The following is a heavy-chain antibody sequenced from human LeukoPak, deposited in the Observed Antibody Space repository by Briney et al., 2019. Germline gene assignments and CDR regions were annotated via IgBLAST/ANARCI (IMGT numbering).Heavy chain of an antibody. Sequence: PGGSLRLSCAASGFTFSDYSMNWVRQAPGKGLEWVSYISSSSTTIYYADSVKGRFTISRDNAKNSLYLQMDSLRAEDTAVYYCSRLRGYSYGYADYWGQGVLVTVSS. CDR2: ISSSSTTI. CDR1: GFTFSDYS. J-gene: IGHJ4*02. D-gene: IGHD5-18*01. CDR3: SRLRGYSYGYADY. V-gene: IGHV3-48*04.